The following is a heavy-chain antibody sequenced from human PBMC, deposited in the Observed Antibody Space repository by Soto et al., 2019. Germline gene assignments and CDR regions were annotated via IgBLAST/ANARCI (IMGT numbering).Heavy chain of an antibody. D-gene: IGHD3-16*02. CDR3: AREGIVDNYYYYGMDV. Sequence: GGSLRLSCAASGFPFSSYSMNWVRQAPGKGLGWVSYISSSSSTIYYADSVKGRFTISRDNAKNSLYLQMNSLRDEDTAVYYCAREGIVDNYYYYGMDVWGQGTTVTVSS. J-gene: IGHJ6*02. V-gene: IGHV3-48*02. CDR2: ISSSSSTI. CDR1: GFPFSSYS.